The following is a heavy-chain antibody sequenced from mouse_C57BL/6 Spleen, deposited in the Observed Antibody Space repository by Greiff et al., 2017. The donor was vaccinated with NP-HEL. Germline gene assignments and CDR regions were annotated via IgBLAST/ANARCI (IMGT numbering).Heavy chain of an antibody. Sequence: QVQLQQPGAELVKPGASVKLSCKASGYTFTSYWMHWVKQRPGQGLEWIGMIHPNSGSTNYNEKFKSKATLTVDKSYSPAYMQLSSLTSEDSAVYYCARNYGSPWFAYWGQGTLVTVSA. CDR3: ARNYGSPWFAY. V-gene: IGHV1-64*01. CDR2: IHPNSGST. CDR1: GYTFTSYW. J-gene: IGHJ3*01. D-gene: IGHD1-1*01.